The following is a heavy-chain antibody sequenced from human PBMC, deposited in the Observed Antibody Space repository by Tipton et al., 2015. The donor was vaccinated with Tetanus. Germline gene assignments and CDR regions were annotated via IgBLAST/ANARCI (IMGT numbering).Heavy chain of an antibody. CDR1: GGSISSGGYS. CDR2: MYYSGTT. Sequence: TLSLTCAVSGGSISSGGYSWTWIRQPPGKGLQWIGYMYYSGTTHYNPSLKSRVTISIDRSKNQLSLKLTSVTAADTAVYYCARATSTGPAYNWFDPWDQGTLVTVSS. J-gene: IGHJ5*02. V-gene: IGHV4-30-2*01. CDR3: ARATSTGPAYNWFDP. D-gene: IGHD2-8*02.